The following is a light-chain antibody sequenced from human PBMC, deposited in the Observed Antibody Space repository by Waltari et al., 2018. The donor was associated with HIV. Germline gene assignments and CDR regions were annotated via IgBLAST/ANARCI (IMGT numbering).Light chain of an antibody. CDR3: SSYTTSTSYV. CDR2: GVS. CDR1: TSDIEALNY. J-gene: IGLJ1*01. V-gene: IGLV2-14*03. Sequence: QSALAQPASVSGSPGQSITITCTGTTSDIEALNYVSWYQHHPGKAPRLIIYGVSERPSGISDRLSASKSGNTASLTISGLQSEDEADYHCSSYTTSTSYVFGTGTKVTVL.